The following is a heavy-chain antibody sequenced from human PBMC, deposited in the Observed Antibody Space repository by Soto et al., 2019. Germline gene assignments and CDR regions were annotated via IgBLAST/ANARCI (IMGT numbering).Heavy chain of an antibody. J-gene: IGHJ5*02. CDR1: GHTFTSDY. CDR3: ARSSRESWFDP. CDR2: INPSGGST. D-gene: IGHD6-6*01. Sequence: ASVQGSCKASGHTFTSDYMHWVRQAPGQGLEWMGIINPSGGSTSYAQKFQGRVTMTRDTSTSTVYMELSSLRSEDTAVYYCARSSRESWFDPWGQGTLVTVSS. V-gene: IGHV1-46*01.